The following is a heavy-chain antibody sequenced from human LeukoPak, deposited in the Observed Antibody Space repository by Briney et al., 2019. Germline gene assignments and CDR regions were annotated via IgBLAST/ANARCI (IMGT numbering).Heavy chain of an antibody. CDR2: IYPGDSDT. D-gene: IGHD3-22*01. CDR1: GYSFTSYW. V-gene: IGHV5-51*01. CDR3: ARLTCYDSSGYDWYYFDY. J-gene: IGHJ4*02. Sequence: GESLKISCKGSGYSFTSYWIGWVRQMPGKGLEWMGIIYPGDSDTRYSPSFQGQVTISADKSISTAYLQWSSLKASDTAMYYCARLTCYDSSGYDWYYFDYWGQGTLVTVSS.